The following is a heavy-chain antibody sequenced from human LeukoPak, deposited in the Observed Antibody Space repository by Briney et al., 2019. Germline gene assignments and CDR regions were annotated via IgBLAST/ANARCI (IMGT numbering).Heavy chain of an antibody. CDR1: GGSISSGGYY. V-gene: IGHV4-30-2*01. Sequence: PSETLSLTCTVSGGSISSGGYYWSWIRQPPGKGLEWIGYIYHSGSTYYNPSLKSRVTISVDRSKNQFSLKLSSVTAADTAVYYCARVSSSSWDPKAIYYYYYYMDVWGKGTTVTVSS. D-gene: IGHD6-13*01. J-gene: IGHJ6*03. CDR2: IYHSGST. CDR3: ARVSSSSWDPKAIYYYYYYMDV.